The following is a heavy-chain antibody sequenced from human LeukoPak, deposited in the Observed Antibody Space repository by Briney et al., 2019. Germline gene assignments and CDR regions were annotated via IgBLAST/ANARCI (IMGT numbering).Heavy chain of an antibody. V-gene: IGHV3-7*01. CDR1: GFIFSSYW. D-gene: IGHD3-3*01. CDR2: IKEDGSEK. CDR3: ANPLEDLDY. Sequence: PGGSLRLSCAASGFIFSSYWMTWVRQVPGRGLEWVAIIKEDGSEKTYVDSVKGRFTISRDNSKNTLYLQMNSLRAEDTAVYYCANPLEDLDYWGQGTLVTVSS. J-gene: IGHJ4*02.